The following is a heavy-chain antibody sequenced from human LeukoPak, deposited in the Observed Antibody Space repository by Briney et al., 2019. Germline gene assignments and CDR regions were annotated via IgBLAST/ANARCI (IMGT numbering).Heavy chain of an antibody. V-gene: IGHV1-69*04. D-gene: IGHD6-6*01. CDR2: IIPILGIA. CDR1: GGTFGSYA. CDR3: ASRPRSYYYYYGMDV. Sequence: SVKVSCKASGGTFGSYAISWVRQAPGQGLEWMGRIIPILGIANYAQKFQGRVTITADKSTSTAYMELSSLRSEDTAVYYCASRPRSYYYYYGMDVWGQGTTVTVSS. J-gene: IGHJ6*02.